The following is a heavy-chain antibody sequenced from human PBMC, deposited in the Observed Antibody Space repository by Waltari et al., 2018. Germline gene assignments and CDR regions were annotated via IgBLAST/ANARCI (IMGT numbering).Heavy chain of an antibody. J-gene: IGHJ4*02. CDR2: FDPEDGET. D-gene: IGHD3-9*01. CDR1: GSTLTDLS. Sequence: QVQLVQSGAEVKKPGASVKVSCKVSGSTLTDLSMHWVRQAPGKGLEWMGGFDPEDGETIYAQKCQGRVTMTEDTSTDTAYMELSSLRSEDTAVYYCATSRYDMGGFDYWGQGTLVTVSS. V-gene: IGHV1-24*01. CDR3: ATSRYDMGGFDY.